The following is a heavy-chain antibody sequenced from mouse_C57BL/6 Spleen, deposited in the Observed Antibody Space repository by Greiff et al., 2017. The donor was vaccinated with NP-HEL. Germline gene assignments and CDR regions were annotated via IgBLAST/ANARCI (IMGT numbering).Heavy chain of an antibody. CDR1: GYTFTSYW. Sequence: QVQLQQPGAELVMPGASVKLSCQASGYTFTSYWMHWVKQRPGQGLEWIGEIDPSDSYTNYNQKFKGKSTLTVDKSSSTAYMQLSSLTSEDSAVYYCARGESYAWFAYWGQGTLVTVSA. D-gene: IGHD2-12*01. V-gene: IGHV1-69*01. CDR2: IDPSDSYT. CDR3: ARGESYAWFAY. J-gene: IGHJ3*01.